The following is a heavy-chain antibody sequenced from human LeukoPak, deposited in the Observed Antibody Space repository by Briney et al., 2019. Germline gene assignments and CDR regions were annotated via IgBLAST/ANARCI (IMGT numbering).Heavy chain of an antibody. CDR1: GFTFTTYG. CDR3: ARPSAVVIASDAFDI. Sequence: GGSLRLSCSASGFTFTTYGMHWVRQAPGKGLEWVAFIQNDEIDKFYADSVKGRFTISRDNSKNTLYLQMNSLRAEDTAVYYCARPSAVVIASDAFDIWGQGTMVTVSS. D-gene: IGHD2-21*01. CDR2: IQNDEIDK. V-gene: IGHV3-30*19. J-gene: IGHJ3*02.